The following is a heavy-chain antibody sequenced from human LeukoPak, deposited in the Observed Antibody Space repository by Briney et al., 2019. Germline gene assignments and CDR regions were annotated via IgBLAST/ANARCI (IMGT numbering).Heavy chain of an antibody. J-gene: IGHJ4*02. CDR1: GGSISSGGYY. V-gene: IGHV4-31*03. D-gene: IGHD3-22*01. Sequence: SETLSLTCTVSGGSISSGGYYWSWIRHHPGKGLEWIGYIYYSGSTYYNPSLKSRVTISVDTSKNQFSLKMSSVTAADTAVYYCARSSGYDSTDFDYWGQGTLVTVSS. CDR2: IYYSGST. CDR3: ARSSGYDSTDFDY.